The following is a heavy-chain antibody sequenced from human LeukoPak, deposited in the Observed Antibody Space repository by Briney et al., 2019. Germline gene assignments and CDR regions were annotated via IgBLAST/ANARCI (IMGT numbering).Heavy chain of an antibody. V-gene: IGHV5-51*01. J-gene: IGHJ4*02. CDR1: GYSFTSYW. D-gene: IGHD6-19*01. CDR2: IYPGDSDT. CDR3: ARHGAYSSGLGIPYYFDY. Sequence: GESLKISCKGSGYSFTSYWIGWVRQMPGKGLEWVGIIYPGDSDTRYSPSFQGQVTISADKSISTAYLQWSSLEASDTAMYYCARHGAYSSGLGIPYYFDYWGQGTLVTVSS.